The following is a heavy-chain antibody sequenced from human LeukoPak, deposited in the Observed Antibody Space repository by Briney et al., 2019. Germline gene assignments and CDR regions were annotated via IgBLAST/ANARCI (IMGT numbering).Heavy chain of an antibody. CDR3: ARWDCSGGRCYPLDY. CDR2: IFPGDSDT. J-gene: IGHJ4*02. Sequence: PGESLKISCKGSGYSFTSYWIGWVRQMPGQGLEWMGIIFPGDSDTRYSPPFQGQVTISADRSISTAYLQWSSLKASDTAIYYCARWDCSGGRCYPLDYWGQGTQVTVSS. CDR1: GYSFTSYW. V-gene: IGHV5-51*01. D-gene: IGHD2-15*01.